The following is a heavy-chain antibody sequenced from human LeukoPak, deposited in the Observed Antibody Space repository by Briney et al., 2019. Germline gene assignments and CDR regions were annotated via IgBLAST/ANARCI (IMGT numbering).Heavy chain of an antibody. D-gene: IGHD3-22*01. V-gene: IGHV3-48*04. Sequence: GGSLRLSCAASGFTFSSYWMSWVRQAPGEGREWVSYISSSSSTIYYADSVKGRFTISRDNAKNSLYLQMNSQRAEDTAVYYRARDLSYYDSSGIPDAFDIWGQGTMVTVSS. CDR3: ARDLSYYDSSGIPDAFDI. CDR2: ISSSSSTI. CDR1: GFTFSSYW. J-gene: IGHJ3*02.